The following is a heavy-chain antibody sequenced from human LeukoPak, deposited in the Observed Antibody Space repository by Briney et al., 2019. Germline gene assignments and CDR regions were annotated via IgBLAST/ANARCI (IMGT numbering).Heavy chain of an antibody. CDR2: IGSSGSYI. D-gene: IGHD2-15*01. CDR1: GFSFSSYD. Sequence: PGGSLRLSCAASGFSFSSYDMNWVRQAPGKGLEWVSSIGSSGSYIYYADSVKGRFTISKNDAKNSLYLQMNSLRAEDTAVYYCAREVIGGNSAWGRGTLVTVSS. J-gene: IGHJ4*02. CDR3: AREVIGGNSA. V-gene: IGHV3-21*01.